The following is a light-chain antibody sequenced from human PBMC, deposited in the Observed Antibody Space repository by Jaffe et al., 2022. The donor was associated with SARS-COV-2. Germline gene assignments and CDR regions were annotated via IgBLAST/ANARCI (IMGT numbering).Light chain of an antibody. CDR3: HTWGAGIWV. J-gene: IGLJ3*02. V-gene: IGLV4-69*01. CDR1: SGPSTNA. CDR2: INNDGSY. Sequence: QLVLTQSPSASASLGASVKVTCTLSSGPSTNAIAWHQQQPGKGPRYLMKINNDGSYRRGDGIPDRFSGSSSGAERYLTISSLQSEDEADYYCHTWGAGIWVFGGGTKVTVL.